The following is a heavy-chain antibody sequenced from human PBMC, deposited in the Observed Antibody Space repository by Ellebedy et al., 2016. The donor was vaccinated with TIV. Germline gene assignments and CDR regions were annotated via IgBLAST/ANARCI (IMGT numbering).Heavy chain of an antibody. V-gene: IGHV3-7*03. CDR2: IKQDGSEK. CDR1: GFTFSSNW. D-gene: IGHD6-19*01. J-gene: IGHJ4*02. Sequence: GESLKISCAASGFTFSSNWMSWVRQTPGKGLEWVAYIKQDGSEKYYVDSVKGRFTISRDNAKNSLYLQMNSLRAEDTAVYYCARPLLGEGPYGKYNSAFDSWGQGTLVTVSS. CDR3: ARPLLGEGPYGKYNSAFDS.